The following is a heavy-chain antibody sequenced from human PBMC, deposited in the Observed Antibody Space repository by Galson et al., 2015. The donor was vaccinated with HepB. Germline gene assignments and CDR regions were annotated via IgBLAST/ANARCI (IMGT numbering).Heavy chain of an antibody. D-gene: IGHD2-2*01. Sequence: SLRISCAASGLIFSDYSMSWIRQAPGKGLQWISYISSSGSTIYYADSVKGRFTISRDNAKNSLFLHMNSLRAEDTAVYYCAREGPLGVPVASAPFDYWGQGTLVTVSS. V-gene: IGHV3-11*01. CDR3: AREGPLGVPVASAPFDY. CDR1: GLIFSDYS. J-gene: IGHJ4*02. CDR2: ISSSGSTI.